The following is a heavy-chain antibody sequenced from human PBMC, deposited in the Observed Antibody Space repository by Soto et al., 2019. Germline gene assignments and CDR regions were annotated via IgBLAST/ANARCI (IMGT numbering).Heavy chain of an antibody. CDR2: IYYSGST. CDR1: GGSISSYY. J-gene: IGHJ6*03. V-gene: IGHV4-59*01. CDR3: ARIMGELGVVTYYYYMDV. Sequence: PSETMSLTCTVSGGSISSYYLSWIRQPPGKGLEWIGYIYYSGSTNYNPSLKSRVTISVDTSKNQFSLKLSSVTAADTAVYYCARIMGELGVVTYYYYMDVWGKGTTVTVSS. D-gene: IGHD3-3*01.